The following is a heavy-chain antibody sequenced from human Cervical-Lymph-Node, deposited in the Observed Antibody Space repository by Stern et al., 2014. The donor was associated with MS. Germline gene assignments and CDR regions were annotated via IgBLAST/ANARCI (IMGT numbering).Heavy chain of an antibody. J-gene: IGHJ4*02. D-gene: IGHD1/OR15-1a*01. CDR2: IDWDGDR. CDR3: ARINGGADGTGVDY. Sequence: QVTLRESGPALVKPTQTLTLTCTFSGFSLRTSGMYVSWVRQSPGQALEWLALIDWDGDRYYATSLKSRLSISKVTSKNQVILTMTNMDPVDTGTYYCARINGGADGTGVDYWGQGTLVTVSS. CDR1: GFSLRTSGMY. V-gene: IGHV2-70*20.